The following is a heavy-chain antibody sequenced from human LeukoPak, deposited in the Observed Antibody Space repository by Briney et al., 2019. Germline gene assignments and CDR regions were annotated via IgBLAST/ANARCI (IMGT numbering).Heavy chain of an antibody. D-gene: IGHD2-2*02. V-gene: IGHV4-39*01. CDR2: IYYSGST. CDR1: GGSISSSSYY. Sequence: SETLSLTCTVSGGSISSSSYYWGWIRQPPGKGLEWIGSIYYSGSTYYNPSLKSRVIISVDTSKNQFSLKLSSVTAADTAVYYCARLVVPAAIDGDWFDPWGQGTLVTVSS. CDR3: ARLVVPAAIDGDWFDP. J-gene: IGHJ5*02.